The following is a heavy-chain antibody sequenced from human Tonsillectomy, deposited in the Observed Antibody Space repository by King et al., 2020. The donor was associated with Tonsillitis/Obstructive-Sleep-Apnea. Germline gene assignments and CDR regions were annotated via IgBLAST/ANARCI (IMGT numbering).Heavy chain of an antibody. V-gene: IGHV3-53*01. CDR2: IYSGGST. CDR1: GFTVSSSY. CDR3: AREGQYYYYMDV. J-gene: IGHJ6*03. Sequence: DVQLVESGGGLIQPGGSLKLSCAASGFTVSSSYMSWVRQAPGKGLEWVSVIYSGGSTYYADSVKGRFTISRDNSKNTLYLQMNSLRAEDTAVYYCAREGQYYYYMDVWGKGTTVTVSS.